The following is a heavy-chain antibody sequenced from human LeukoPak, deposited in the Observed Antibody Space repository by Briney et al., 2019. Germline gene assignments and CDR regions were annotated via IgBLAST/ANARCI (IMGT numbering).Heavy chain of an antibody. CDR3: AKDPYHIVVVPAAITH. Sequence: GGSLRLSCAASGFTFSIYAMSWVRQAPGKGLEWVSGIRTGSQSTHYADSVKGRFTISRDNSKNTLYLQMNNLRAEDTAVYYCAKDPYHIVVVPAAITHWGQGTLVTVSS. J-gene: IGHJ4*02. V-gene: IGHV3-23*01. D-gene: IGHD2-2*01. CDR1: GFTFSIYA. CDR2: IRTGSQST.